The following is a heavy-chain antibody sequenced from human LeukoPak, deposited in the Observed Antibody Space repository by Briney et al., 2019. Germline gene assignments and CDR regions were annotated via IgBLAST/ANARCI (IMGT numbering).Heavy chain of an antibody. Sequence: GGSLRLSCAASGFTFSSYAMSWVRQAPGKGLEWVSAISGSGDSTNYADSVKGRFTISRDNSKNTLYLQMNSLRAEDTAVYYCAKAGAVVVVVAKFFDYWGQGTLVTVSS. J-gene: IGHJ4*02. CDR2: ISGSGDST. V-gene: IGHV3-23*01. CDR1: GFTFSSYA. D-gene: IGHD2-15*01. CDR3: AKAGAVVVVVAKFFDY.